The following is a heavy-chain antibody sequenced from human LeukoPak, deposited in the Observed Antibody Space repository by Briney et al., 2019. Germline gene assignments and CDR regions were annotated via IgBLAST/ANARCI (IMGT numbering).Heavy chain of an antibody. CDR3: ARQEGVCYFSSGSYFDS. D-gene: IGHD3-10*01. Sequence: SETLSLTCTISGGSIRSNSYYWGWIRQPPGKGLEWIGSIYYSGSTYYSSSLKSRVTISVDSSKNQFSLKLSSVTAADTAVYHCARQEGVCYFSSGSYFDSWGQGALVTVSS. CDR1: GGSIRSNSYY. J-gene: IGHJ4*02. CDR2: IYYSGST. V-gene: IGHV4-39*01.